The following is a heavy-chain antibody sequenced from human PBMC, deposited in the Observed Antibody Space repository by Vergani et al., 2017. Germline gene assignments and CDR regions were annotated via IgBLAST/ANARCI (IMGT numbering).Heavy chain of an antibody. V-gene: IGHV3-23*01. J-gene: IGHJ4*02. CDR1: GFTFSSYA. CDR2: ISGSGGST. D-gene: IGHD3-3*01. CDR3: AKGSFLEWLFFDY. Sequence: EVQLLESGGGLVQPGGSLRLSCAASGFTFSSYAMSWVRQAPGKGLEWVSAISGSGGSTYYADSVKGRFTISRDNSKNTLYLQMNSLRAEDTAVYYCAKGSFLEWLFFDYWGQRTLVTVSS.